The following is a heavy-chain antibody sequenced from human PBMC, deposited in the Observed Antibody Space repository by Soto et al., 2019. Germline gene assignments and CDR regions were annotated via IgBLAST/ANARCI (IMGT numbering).Heavy chain of an antibody. V-gene: IGHV3-23*01. D-gene: IGHD2-2*01. CDR3: AKVSRGLGVVPAALK. Sequence: EVQLLESGGGLEQPGGSLRLSCVGSGHTFHNYAMTWVRQAPRKGLEWVSGISGSGGSTYYADSVRGRFTISSADSKNTLYLQMNSPRAKATAVYYYAKVSRGLGVVPAALKWGQGTLVTVSS. CDR2: ISGSGGST. CDR1: GHTFHNYA. J-gene: IGHJ4*02.